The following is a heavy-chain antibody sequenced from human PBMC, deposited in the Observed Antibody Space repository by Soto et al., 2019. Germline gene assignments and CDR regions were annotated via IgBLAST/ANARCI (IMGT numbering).Heavy chain of an antibody. J-gene: IGHJ4*02. D-gene: IGHD2-21*02. Sequence: QVHLVQSGAEVKKPGASVKLSCKASDYNFNKDYVDWVRQAPGPGLEWVGIMKASDGDTTYAQKFLGRVIMTRDTSTSTAYMELSSLRAEDTAVYFCARGLATDGVTARDSWGQGTLVTVSS. CDR2: MKASDGDT. CDR3: ARGLATDGVTARDS. CDR1: DYNFNKDY. V-gene: IGHV1-46*02.